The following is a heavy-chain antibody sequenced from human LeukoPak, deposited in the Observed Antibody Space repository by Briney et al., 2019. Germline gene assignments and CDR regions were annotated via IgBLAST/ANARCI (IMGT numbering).Heavy chain of an antibody. CDR2: IYSGGST. CDR3: ARDTYYYDSSGYYLFDY. V-gene: IGHV3-53*01. CDR1: GFTVSSNY. Sequence: GGSLRLSCAASGFTVSSNYMSWVRQAPGKGLEWVSVIYSGGSTYYADSVKGRFTISRDNSKNTLYLQMNSLRAEDTAVYYCARDTYYYDSSGYYLFDYWGQGTLVTVSS. D-gene: IGHD3-22*01. J-gene: IGHJ4*02.